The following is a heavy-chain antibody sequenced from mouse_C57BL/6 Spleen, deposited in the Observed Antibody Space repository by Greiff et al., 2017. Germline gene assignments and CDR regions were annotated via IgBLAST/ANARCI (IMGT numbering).Heavy chain of an antibody. J-gene: IGHJ3*01. CDR1: GFTFSSYA. CDR2: ISSGGDYI. D-gene: IGHD2-1*01. V-gene: IGHV5-9-1*02. CDR3: TRDGANYPWFAY. Sequence: ESGEGLVKPGGSLKLSCAASGFTFSSYAMSWVRQTPEKRLEWVAYISSGGDYIYYADTVKGRFTISRDNARNTLYLQMSSLKSEDTAMYYCTRDGANYPWFAYWGQGTLVTVSA.